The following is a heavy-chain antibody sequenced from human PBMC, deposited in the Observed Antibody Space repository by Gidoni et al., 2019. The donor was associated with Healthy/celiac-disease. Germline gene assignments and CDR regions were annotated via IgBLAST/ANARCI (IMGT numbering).Heavy chain of an antibody. J-gene: IGHJ6*02. Sequence: QVQLQESGPGLVKPSETLSLTCAVSGYSISSGYYWGWIRQPPGKGLEWIGSIYHSGSTYYNPSLKSRVTISVDTSKNQFSLKLSSVTAADTAVYYCARERALNSIYGMDVWGQGTTVTVSS. CDR3: ARERALNSIYGMDV. CDR1: GYSISSGYY. V-gene: IGHV4-38-2*02. CDR2: IYHSGST. D-gene: IGHD3-22*01.